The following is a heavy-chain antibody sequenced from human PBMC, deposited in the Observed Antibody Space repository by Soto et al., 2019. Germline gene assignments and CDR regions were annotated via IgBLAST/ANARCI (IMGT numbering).Heavy chain of an antibody. CDR1: GFTVSSSY. D-gene: IGHD6-13*01. CDR2: VYSGGST. Sequence: EVQLVETGGGLIQPGGSLRLSCTASGFTVSSSYMSWVRQAPGKGLEWVSVVYSGGSTYYADSVKGRFTISRDNSKNTLYLQMNSLRAEDTAVYYCARDTSVKQHLEYWGQGTLVTVSS. V-gene: IGHV3-53*02. J-gene: IGHJ4*02. CDR3: ARDTSVKQHLEY.